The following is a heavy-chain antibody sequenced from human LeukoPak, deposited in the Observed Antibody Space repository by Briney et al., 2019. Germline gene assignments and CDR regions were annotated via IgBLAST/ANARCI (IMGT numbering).Heavy chain of an antibody. CDR2: INEDGSTT. Sequence: GGSLRLSCAASGFTFSSNWMHWVRQAPGKGLVWVSRINEDGSTTNYADSVKGRFTISRDNAKNTLYLQMNSLRAEDTAVYYCARGNTAMVSIDYWGQGTLVTVSS. D-gene: IGHD5-18*01. V-gene: IGHV3-74*01. CDR3: ARGNTAMVSIDY. J-gene: IGHJ4*02. CDR1: GFTFSSNW.